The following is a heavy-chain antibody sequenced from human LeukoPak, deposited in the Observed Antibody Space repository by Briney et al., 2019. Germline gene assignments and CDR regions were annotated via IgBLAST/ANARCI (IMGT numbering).Heavy chain of an antibody. V-gene: IGHV3-53*01. Sequence: GGSLRLSCSASGLIVSSNYMSWVRQAPGKGLEWVSIIYGDGSTYYADSMKGRFTISRDNSKNTLYLQMNSLRVEDTAVYYCARVIVATNTFDAFDIWGQGTMVTVSS. CDR3: ARVIVATNTFDAFDI. CDR2: IYGDGST. D-gene: IGHD5-12*01. J-gene: IGHJ3*02. CDR1: GLIVSSNY.